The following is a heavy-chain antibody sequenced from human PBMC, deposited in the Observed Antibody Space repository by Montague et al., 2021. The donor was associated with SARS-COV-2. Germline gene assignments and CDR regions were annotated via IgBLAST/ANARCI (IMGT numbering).Heavy chain of an antibody. Sequence: TLSLTRTVSIGSISSGSYYWSWIRQPAGKGLEWIGRIYTSGSTNYXXXLKSRVTISVDTSKNQFSLKLSSVTPADTAVYYCARDGYSSGWNGLHWFDPWGQGTLVTVSS. CDR2: IYTSGST. J-gene: IGHJ5*02. V-gene: IGHV4-61*02. D-gene: IGHD6-25*01. CDR1: IGSISSGSYY. CDR3: ARDGYSSGWNGLHWFDP.